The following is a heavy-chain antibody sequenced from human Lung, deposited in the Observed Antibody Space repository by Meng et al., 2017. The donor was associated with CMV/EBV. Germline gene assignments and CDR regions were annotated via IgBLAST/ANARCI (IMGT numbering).Heavy chain of an antibody. CDR2: IRSKGYGGKI. Sequence: GESLKISCRASEFTFGDYAMSWVRQAPGKGLEWVGLIRSKGYGGKIEYAASVKGRFTISRDDSKNIAYLQMNSLKTEDTAVYYCTRGHSSGNWGQGTLVTVSS. CDR3: TRGHSSGN. D-gene: IGHD6-19*01. J-gene: IGHJ4*02. CDR1: EFTFGDYA. V-gene: IGHV3-49*04.